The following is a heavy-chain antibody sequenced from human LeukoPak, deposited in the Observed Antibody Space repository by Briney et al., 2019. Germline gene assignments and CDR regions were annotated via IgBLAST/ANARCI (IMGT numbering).Heavy chain of an antibody. Sequence: SQTLSLTCSVSGGSISSGDYYWSWIRQPPGKGLEWIGYIYYDGSTYYNPSLRSRVTISVDTSKSQFSLKLSSVTAADTAVYYCARGNWDVPAVISRAFDIWGQGTMVTVSS. J-gene: IGHJ3*02. CDR1: GGSISSGDYY. CDR2: IYYDGST. V-gene: IGHV4-30-4*01. D-gene: IGHD2-2*01. CDR3: ARGNWDVPAVISRAFDI.